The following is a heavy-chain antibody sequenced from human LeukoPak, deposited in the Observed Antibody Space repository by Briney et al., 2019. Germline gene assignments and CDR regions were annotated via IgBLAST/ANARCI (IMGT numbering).Heavy chain of an antibody. CDR2: IYSDGSDT. Sequence: GGSLRLSCAASGFTFNTAWMHWVRHAPGKGLVWVSRIYSDGSDTTYADSVKGRFTISRDNARNTLYLQMSSLRAEDTAVYYCATDSGHGFSFWGQGTMVTVSS. CDR1: GFTFNTAW. V-gene: IGHV3-74*01. J-gene: IGHJ3*01. D-gene: IGHD3/OR15-3a*01. CDR3: ATDSGHGFSF.